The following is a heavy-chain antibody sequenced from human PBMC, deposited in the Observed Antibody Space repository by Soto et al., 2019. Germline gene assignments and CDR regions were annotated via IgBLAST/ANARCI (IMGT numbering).Heavy chain of an antibody. CDR3: ARGDPYSDTLRNHAFDI. V-gene: IGHV3-64*01. Sequence: PGGSLRLSCAASGFTFSSYAMHWVRQAPGKGLEYASAIGSDGGNTYYANSVKDRFTISRDNSKNTLYLQMGSLRTEDMAVYYCARGDPYSDTLRNHAFDIWGQGTMVTVSS. J-gene: IGHJ3*02. CDR2: IGSDGGNT. CDR1: GFTFSSYA. D-gene: IGHD5-18*01.